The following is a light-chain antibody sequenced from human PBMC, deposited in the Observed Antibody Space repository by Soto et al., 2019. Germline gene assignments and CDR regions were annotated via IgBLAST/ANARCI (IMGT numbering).Light chain of an antibody. V-gene: IGKV1-39*01. J-gene: IGKJ1*01. Sequence: DIQMTQSPASLSASLEDSVIITCGASQSISKPLDWYQQKPGKAPKLLIFPASSLQSGVPSRFSGGRSGTDFTLTISRLQPEDFATYYCQQSYSTPPTFGQGTKVDIK. CDR2: PAS. CDR3: QQSYSTPPT. CDR1: QSISKP.